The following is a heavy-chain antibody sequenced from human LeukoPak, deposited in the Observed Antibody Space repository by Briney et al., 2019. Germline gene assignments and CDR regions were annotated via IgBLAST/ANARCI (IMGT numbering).Heavy chain of an antibody. Sequence: GGSLRLSCAASGFTFSSYSMNWVRQAPGKGLEWVSSISSSSSYIYYADSVKGRFTISRDNAKNSLYLLMNSLRAEDTAVYYCARDWEDCSGGSCYSHYYYYMDVWGKGTTVTISS. CDR1: GFTFSSYS. CDR3: ARDWEDCSGGSCYSHYYYYMDV. V-gene: IGHV3-21*01. CDR2: ISSSSSYI. J-gene: IGHJ6*03. D-gene: IGHD2-15*01.